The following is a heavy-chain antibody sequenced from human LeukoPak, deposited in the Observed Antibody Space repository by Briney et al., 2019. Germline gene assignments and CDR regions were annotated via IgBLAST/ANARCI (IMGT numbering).Heavy chain of an antibody. D-gene: IGHD2-2*01. J-gene: IGHJ4*02. V-gene: IGHV4-39*01. CDR1: GGSISSYY. Sequence: SETLSLTCTVSGGSISSYYWGWIRQPPGKGLEWIGSIYYSGSTYYNPSLKSRVTISVDTSKNQFSLKLSSVTAADTAVYYCASVLKYQLLYYFDYWGQGTLVTVSS. CDR3: ASVLKYQLLYYFDY. CDR2: IYYSGST.